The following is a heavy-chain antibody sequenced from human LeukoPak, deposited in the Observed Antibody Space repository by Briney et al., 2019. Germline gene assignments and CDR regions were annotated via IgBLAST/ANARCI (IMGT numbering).Heavy chain of an antibody. D-gene: IGHD6-19*01. V-gene: IGHV4-59*01. J-gene: IGHJ1*01. CDR3: ARAGSSGWSEYFQH. CDR2: IYYSGST. CDR1: GGSISSYY. Sequence: XETLSLTCTVSGGSISSYYWSWIRQPPGKGLEWIGYIYYSGSTNYNPSLKSRVTISVDTSKNQFSLKLSSVTAADTAVYYCARAGSSGWSEYFQHWGQGTLVTVSS.